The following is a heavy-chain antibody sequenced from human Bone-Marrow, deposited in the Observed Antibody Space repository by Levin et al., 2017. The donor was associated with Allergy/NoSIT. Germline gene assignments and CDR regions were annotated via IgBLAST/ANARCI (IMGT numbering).Heavy chain of an antibody. J-gene: IGHJ6*02. CDR1: GGTFSSYA. CDR2: IIPIFGTA. CDR3: ARLRCSGGSCGSYYYYGMDV. V-gene: IGHV1-69*01. D-gene: IGHD2-15*01. Sequence: KISCKASGGTFSSYAISWVRQAPGQGLEWMGGIIPIFGTANYAQKFQGRVTITADESTSTAYMELSSLRSEDTAVYYCARLRCSGGSCGSYYYYGMDVWGQGTTVTVSS.